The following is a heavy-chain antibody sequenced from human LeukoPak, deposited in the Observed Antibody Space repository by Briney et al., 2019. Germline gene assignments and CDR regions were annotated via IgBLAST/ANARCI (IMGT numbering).Heavy chain of an antibody. CDR3: AKASQGCCSSTSCYIDY. D-gene: IGHD2-2*02. CDR1: GFTFSSYG. J-gene: IGHJ4*02. Sequence: PGGFLRLSCAASGFTFSSYGMHWVRQAPGKGLEWVAFIRYDGSNKYYADSVKGRFTISRDNSKNTLYLQMNSLRAEDTAVYYCAKASQGCCSSTSCYIDYWGQGTLVTVSS. V-gene: IGHV3-30*02. CDR2: IRYDGSNK.